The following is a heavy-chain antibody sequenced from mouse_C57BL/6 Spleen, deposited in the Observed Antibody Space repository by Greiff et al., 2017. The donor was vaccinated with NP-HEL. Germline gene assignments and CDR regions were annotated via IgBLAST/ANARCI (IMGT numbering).Heavy chain of an antibody. CDR1: GYSITSGYY. J-gene: IGHJ2*01. D-gene: IGHD1-1*01. CDR2: ISYDGSN. Sequence: EVQLVESGPGLVKPSQSLSLTCSVTGYSITSGYYWNWIRQFPGNKLEWMGYISYDGSNNYNPSLKNRISITRDTSKNQFFLKLNSVTTEDTATYYCARGGIITTVFDYWGQGTTLTVSS. CDR3: ARGGIITTVFDY. V-gene: IGHV3-6*01.